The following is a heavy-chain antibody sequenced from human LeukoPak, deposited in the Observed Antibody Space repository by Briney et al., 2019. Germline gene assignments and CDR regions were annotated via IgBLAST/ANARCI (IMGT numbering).Heavy chain of an antibody. CDR1: GGSISLYY. CDR2: FYDTRSP. CDR3: ARGRGSLTY. D-gene: IGHD3-10*01. V-gene: IGHV4-59*01. Sequence: SETLSLTCTVSGGSISLYYWSWIRQPPGKGLEWIGYFYDTRSPKYNPSLERRVTISVDMSRNQFSLNLTSVTAADTAVYYCARGRGSLTYWGQGTLPTVSS. J-gene: IGHJ4*02.